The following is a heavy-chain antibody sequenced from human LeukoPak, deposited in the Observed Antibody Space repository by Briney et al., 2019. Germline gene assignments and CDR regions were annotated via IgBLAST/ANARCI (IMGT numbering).Heavy chain of an antibody. CDR2: IYHSGST. CDR1: GGSISSGGYS. Sequence: SETLSLTCAVSGGSISSGGYSWSWIRQPPGKGLEWIGYIYHSGSTYYNPSLKSRVTISVDRSKNQFSLKLSSVTAADTAVYYCAGPGIAAANNWFDPWGQGTLVTVSS. CDR3: AGPGIAAANNWFDP. V-gene: IGHV4-30-2*01. D-gene: IGHD6-13*01. J-gene: IGHJ5*02.